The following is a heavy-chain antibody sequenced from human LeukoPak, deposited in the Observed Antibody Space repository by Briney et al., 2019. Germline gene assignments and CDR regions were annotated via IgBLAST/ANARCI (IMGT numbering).Heavy chain of an antibody. D-gene: IGHD6-19*01. CDR1: GFTVSNNY. Sequence: PGGSLRLSCAASGFTVSNNYMSWVRQAPGKGLVWVSRISSDGSRTSYADSVKGRFTISRDNAKNTLYLQMNSLRAEDTAVYYCAREGQWLGLDVWGQGTTVTVSS. CDR2: ISSDGSRT. CDR3: AREGQWLGLDV. V-gene: IGHV3-74*01. J-gene: IGHJ6*02.